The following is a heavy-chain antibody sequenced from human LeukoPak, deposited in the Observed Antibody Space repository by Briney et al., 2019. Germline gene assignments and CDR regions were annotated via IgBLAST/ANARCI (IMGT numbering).Heavy chain of an antibody. CDR1: GYSFTYXX. Sequence: ISCKXSGYSFTYXXXXWVRPMSXKGLEXMGIIYPADSDTRYSPSFQGQVTISADKSTSTAYLQWSSLKASDTAMYYCARQDGXALYYFDYWGQGTLVTVSS. J-gene: IGHJ4*02. D-gene: IGHD5-24*01. V-gene: IGHV5-51*01. CDR2: IYPADSDT. CDR3: ARQDGXALYYFDY.